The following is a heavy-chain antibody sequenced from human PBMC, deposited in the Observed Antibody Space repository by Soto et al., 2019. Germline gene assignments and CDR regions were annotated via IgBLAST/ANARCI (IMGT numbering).Heavy chain of an antibody. CDR2: TYYRSKWYN. J-gene: IGHJ4*02. CDR1: GDSVSSNSAA. CDR3: TREYTYGSRSHTTSFDY. D-gene: IGHD3-10*01. V-gene: IGHV6-1*01. Sequence: PSQTLSLTCAISGDSVSSNSAAWNWVRQSPSSGLEWLGRTYYRSKWYNDYAVSVRSRITINADTSKNQFSLQLNSVTPEDTAVYYCTREYTYGSRSHTTSFDYWGQGTLVTVSS.